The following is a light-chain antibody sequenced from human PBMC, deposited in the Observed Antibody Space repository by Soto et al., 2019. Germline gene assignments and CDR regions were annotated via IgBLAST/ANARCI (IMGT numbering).Light chain of an antibody. V-gene: IGKV3-15*01. CDR2: DAS. CDR3: QQYNNWPLT. Sequence: EIVLTQSPGTLSLSPGERATLSCRASQSVSNNYLAWYQQKPGQAPRLLIYDASTRATGIPARFSGSGSGTEFTLTISSLQSDDFAVYSCQQYNNWPLTFGGGTKVDIK. CDR1: QSVSNN. J-gene: IGKJ4*01.